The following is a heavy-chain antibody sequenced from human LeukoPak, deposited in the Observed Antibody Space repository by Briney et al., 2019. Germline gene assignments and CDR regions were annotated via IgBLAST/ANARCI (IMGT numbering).Heavy chain of an antibody. J-gene: IGHJ4*02. CDR3: ANSDDSSGYYWYFDY. CDR1: GFTVSSNY. V-gene: IGHV3-23*01. D-gene: IGHD3-22*01. CDR2: ISGSGGST. Sequence: GGSLRLSCAASGFTVSSNYMSWVRQAPGKGLEWVSAISGSGGSTYYADSVKGRFTISRDNSKNTLYLQMNSLRAEDTAVYYCANSDDSSGYYWYFDYWGQGTLVTVSS.